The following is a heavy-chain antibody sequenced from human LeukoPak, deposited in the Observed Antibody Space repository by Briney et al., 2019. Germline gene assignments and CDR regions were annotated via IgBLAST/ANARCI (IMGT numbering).Heavy chain of an antibody. CDR1: GGSISSYY. Sequence: SETLSLTCTVSGGSISSYYWSWIRQPPGKGLEWIGEINHSGSTNYNPSLKSRVTISVDTSKNQFSLKLSSVTAADTAVYYCARGLLGGDDILTGSDYWGQGTLVTVSS. D-gene: IGHD3-9*01. V-gene: IGHV4-34*01. CDR2: INHSGST. J-gene: IGHJ4*02. CDR3: ARGLLGGDDILTGSDY.